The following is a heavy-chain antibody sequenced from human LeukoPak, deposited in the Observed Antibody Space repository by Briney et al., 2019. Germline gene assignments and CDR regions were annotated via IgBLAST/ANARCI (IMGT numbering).Heavy chain of an antibody. Sequence: GGSLRLSCAASGFTFSDYYMSWIRQALGEGLEWVSYISSSGSTIYYADSVKGRFTISRDNAKNSLYLQMNSLRAEDTAVYYCARDQTDCSSTSCYLWFDPWGQGTLVTVSS. J-gene: IGHJ5*02. V-gene: IGHV3-11*01. D-gene: IGHD2-2*01. CDR2: ISSSGSTI. CDR3: ARDQTDCSSTSCYLWFDP. CDR1: GFTFSDYY.